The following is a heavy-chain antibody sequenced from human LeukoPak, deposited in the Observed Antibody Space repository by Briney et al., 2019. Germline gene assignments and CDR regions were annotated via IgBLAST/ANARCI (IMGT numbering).Heavy chain of an antibody. Sequence: ASVKVSCKASGYSFSTHWMHWARQAPGQGLEWMGIINPSGGFTSYAQKLQGRVTVTRDMSTSTVYMELSNLRSEDTAVYYCARDQSGEWELLSGWWFDPWGQGTLVTISS. V-gene: IGHV1-46*01. D-gene: IGHD1-26*01. CDR3: ARDQSGEWELLSGWWFDP. CDR2: INPSGGFT. CDR1: GYSFSTHW. J-gene: IGHJ5*02.